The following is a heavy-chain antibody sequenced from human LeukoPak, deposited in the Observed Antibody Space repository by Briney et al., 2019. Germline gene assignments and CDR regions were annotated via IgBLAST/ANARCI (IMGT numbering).Heavy chain of an antibody. CDR2: IYHNSGGT. Sequence: ASVKVSCKASGYTFTGYYMHWVRPAPAQGLDWMGWIYHNSGGTGYAQNFQGRVTMTWDTSITTAYMELNRLTSDDTAVYYCAREFPRTSGFDYWGQGSLVTVSS. CDR1: GYTFTGYY. D-gene: IGHD1-26*01. V-gene: IGHV1-2*02. J-gene: IGHJ4*02. CDR3: AREFPRTSGFDY.